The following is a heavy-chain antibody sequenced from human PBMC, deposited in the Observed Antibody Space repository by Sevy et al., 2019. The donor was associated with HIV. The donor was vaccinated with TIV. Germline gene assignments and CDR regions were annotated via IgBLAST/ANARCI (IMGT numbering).Heavy chain of an antibody. J-gene: IGHJ6*02. Sequence: GGSLRLSCAASGFTFSSYSMTWVRQAPGKGLEWVSSISSSSYIYYAVSVKGRINISRDNAKNSLYLQMNSLRAEDTAVYYCATSRELTSYWKASPVHYGMDVWGQRTTVTVSS. D-gene: IGHD1-1*01. CDR2: ISSSSYI. V-gene: IGHV3-21*01. CDR1: GFTFSSYS. CDR3: ATSRELTSYWKASPVHYGMDV.